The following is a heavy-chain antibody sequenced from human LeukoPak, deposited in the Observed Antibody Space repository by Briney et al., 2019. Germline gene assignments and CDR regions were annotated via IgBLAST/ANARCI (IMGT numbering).Heavy chain of an antibody. J-gene: IGHJ4*02. Sequence: LRLSCVASGFTFSNCSMHWVRQAPGKGLEWVSGISWNSGSIGYADSVKGRFTISRDNAKNSLYLQMNSLRAEDMALYYCAKAYSSSWYTPYFDYWGQGTLVTVSS. D-gene: IGHD6-13*01. CDR2: ISWNSGSI. V-gene: IGHV3-9*03. CDR3: AKAYSSSWYTPYFDY. CDR1: GFTFSNCS.